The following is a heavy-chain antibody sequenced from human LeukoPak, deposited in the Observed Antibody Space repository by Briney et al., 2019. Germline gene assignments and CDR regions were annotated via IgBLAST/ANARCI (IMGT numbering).Heavy chain of an antibody. D-gene: IGHD4-17*01. CDR3: AKDKSDYSYFDY. Sequence: GRSLRLSCAASGFTFDDYAMHWVRQAPGKGLEWVSGISWNSGSIGYADSVKGRFTISRDNAKNSLYLQMNSLRAEDTALYYCAKDKSDYSYFDYWGQGTLVTVSS. J-gene: IGHJ4*02. CDR1: GFTFDDYA. V-gene: IGHV3-9*01. CDR2: ISWNSGSI.